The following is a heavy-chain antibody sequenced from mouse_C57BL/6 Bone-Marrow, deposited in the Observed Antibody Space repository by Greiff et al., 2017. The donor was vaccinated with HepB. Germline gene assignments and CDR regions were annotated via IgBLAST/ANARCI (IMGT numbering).Heavy chain of an antibody. Sequence: QVQLQQSGPELVKPGASVKISCKASGYAFSSSWMNWVKQRPGKGLERIGRIYPGDGDTNYNGKFKGKATLTADKSSSTAYMQLSSLTSEDSAVYFCLNYYGSSYVGYAMDYWGQGTSVTVSS. CDR2: IYPGDGDT. J-gene: IGHJ4*01. CDR1: GYAFSSSW. V-gene: IGHV1-82*01. CDR3: LNYYGSSYVGYAMDY. D-gene: IGHD1-1*01.